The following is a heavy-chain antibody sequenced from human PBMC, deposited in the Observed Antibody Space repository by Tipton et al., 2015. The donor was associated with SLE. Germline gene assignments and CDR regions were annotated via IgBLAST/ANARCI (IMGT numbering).Heavy chain of an antibody. J-gene: IGHJ6*03. Sequence: TLSLTCAVYGGSFSGYYWSWIRQHPGKGLEWSGEINHRGSTNYNPSLKSRVTISVDTSKNQFSQKLSSATAAETAVYYCASGYSLGVWGKGTTVSVSS. CDR2: INHRGST. V-gene: IGHV4-34*01. CDR3: ASGYSLGV. CDR1: GGSFSGYY.